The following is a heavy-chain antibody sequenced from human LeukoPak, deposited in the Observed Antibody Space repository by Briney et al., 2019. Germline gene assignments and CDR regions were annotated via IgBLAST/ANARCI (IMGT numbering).Heavy chain of an antibody. CDR2: IRGSGGST. V-gene: IGHV3-23*01. Sequence: PGGSLRLSCAASGFTFSSYAMSWVRQAPGKGLEWVSAIRGSGGSTYYADSVKGRFTISRDNSKNTLYLQMNSLRAEDTAVYYCAKDLGVSLVGSGSYSDYWGQGTLVTVSS. CDR3: AKDLGVSLVGSGSYSDY. CDR1: GFTFSSYA. D-gene: IGHD3-10*01. J-gene: IGHJ4*02.